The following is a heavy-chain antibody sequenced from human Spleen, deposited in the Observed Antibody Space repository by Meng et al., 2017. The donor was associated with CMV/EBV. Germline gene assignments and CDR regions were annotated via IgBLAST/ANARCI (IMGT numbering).Heavy chain of an antibody. CDR2: ISSSSSYI. D-gene: IGHD1-26*01. CDR1: GFTFSSYS. V-gene: IGHV3-21*04. Sequence: GESLKISCAASGFTFSSYSMNWVRQAPGKGLEWVSSISSSSSYIYYADSVKGRFTISRDNAKNSLYLQMISLRAEDTALYYCARVRFGGSYCFDYWGQGTLVTVSS. CDR3: ARVRFGGSYCFDY. J-gene: IGHJ4*02.